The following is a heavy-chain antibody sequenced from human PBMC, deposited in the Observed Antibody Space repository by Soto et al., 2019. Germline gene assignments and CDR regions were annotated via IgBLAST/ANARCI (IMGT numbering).Heavy chain of an antibody. CDR2: IDWDDDK. V-gene: IGHV2-70*04. CDR1: GFSHSTSGMR. D-gene: IGHD1-26*01. J-gene: IGHJ4*02. Sequence: SGPMLVNPTQTLTLACTFSGFSHSTSGMRVSWIRQPPGKALEWLARIDWDDDKFYSTSLKTRLTISKDTSKNQVVLTMTNMDPVDTATYYCARTRSGSYSDFDYWGQGTLVTVSS. CDR3: ARTRSGSYSDFDY.